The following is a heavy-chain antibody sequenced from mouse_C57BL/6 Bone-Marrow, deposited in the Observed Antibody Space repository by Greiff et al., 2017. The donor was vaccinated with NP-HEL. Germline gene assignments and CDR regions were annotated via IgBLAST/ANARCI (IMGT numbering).Heavy chain of an antibody. CDR3: AGVTVVAPSPMDY. Sequence: VQLQQSGPELVKPGASVKMSCKASGYTFTDYNMHWVKQSHGKSLEWIGYINPNNGGTSYNQKFKGKATLTVNKSSSTAYMELRSLTSEDSAVYYCAGVTVVAPSPMDYWGQGTSVTVSS. CDR1: GYTFTDYN. V-gene: IGHV1-22*01. CDR2: INPNNGGT. J-gene: IGHJ4*01. D-gene: IGHD1-1*01.